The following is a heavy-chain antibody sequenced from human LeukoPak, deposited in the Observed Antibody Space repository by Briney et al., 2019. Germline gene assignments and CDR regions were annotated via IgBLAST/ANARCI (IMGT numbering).Heavy chain of an antibody. CDR2: IYHSGST. J-gene: IGHJ4*02. CDR3: ARGDMTYDYDSSGYRRPITYYFDY. CDR1: GYSISSGYY. V-gene: IGHV4-38-2*02. Sequence: SETLSLTCTVSGYSISSGYYWGWIRQPPGKGLEWIGSIYHSGSTYYNPSLKSRVTISVDTSKNQFSLKLSSVTAADTAVYYCARGDMTYDYDSSGYRRPITYYFDYWGQGTLVTVSS. D-gene: IGHD3-22*01.